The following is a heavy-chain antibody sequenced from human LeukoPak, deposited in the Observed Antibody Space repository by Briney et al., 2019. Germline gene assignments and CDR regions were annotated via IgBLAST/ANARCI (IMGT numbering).Heavy chain of an antibody. V-gene: IGHV4-39*07. D-gene: IGHD1-26*01. J-gene: IGHJ3*02. CDR2: IYYSGSA. Sequence: SETLSLTCTVSGGSISSSSYYWGWIRQPPGKGLEWIGSIYYSGSAYYNPSLKSRVTISIDTSKNQFSLKLSSVTAADTAVYYCARDGKERLDAFDIWGQGTMVTVSS. CDR3: ARDGKERLDAFDI. CDR1: GGSISSSSYY.